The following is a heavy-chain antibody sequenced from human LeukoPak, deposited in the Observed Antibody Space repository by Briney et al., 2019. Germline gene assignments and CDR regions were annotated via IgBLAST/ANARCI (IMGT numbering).Heavy chain of an antibody. CDR1: GGSISSYY. CDR2: IYTSGST. V-gene: IGHV4-4*07. CDR3: ARDRITQLDY. Sequence: SETLSLTCTVSGGSISSYYWSWIRQPAGKGLGWIGRIYTSGSTNYNPSLKSRVTMSVDTSKNQFSLKLSSVTAADTAVYYCARDRITQLDYWGQGTLVTVSS. J-gene: IGHJ4*02. D-gene: IGHD6-13*01.